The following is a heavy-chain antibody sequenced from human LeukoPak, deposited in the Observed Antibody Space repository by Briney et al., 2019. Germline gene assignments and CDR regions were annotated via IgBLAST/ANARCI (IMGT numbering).Heavy chain of an antibody. Sequence: GGSLRLSCAASGFTFSSYGMHWVRQAPGKGLEWVSVISGSGGTTYYADSVKGRFTISRDNSKNTLYLQMNSLRAEDTAVYYCAKDRESYRVFDYWGQGTLVTVSS. CDR1: GFTFSSYG. D-gene: IGHD1-26*01. CDR3: AKDRESYRVFDY. V-gene: IGHV3-23*01. CDR2: ISGSGGTT. J-gene: IGHJ4*02.